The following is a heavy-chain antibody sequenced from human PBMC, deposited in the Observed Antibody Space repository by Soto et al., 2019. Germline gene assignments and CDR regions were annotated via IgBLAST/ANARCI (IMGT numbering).Heavy chain of an antibody. J-gene: IGHJ5*02. CDR1: GFTFSSYA. CDR2: ISGSGGST. D-gene: IGHD6-13*01. CDR3: AKTATAADGARGNWFDP. V-gene: IGHV3-23*01. Sequence: EVQLLESGGGLVQPGGSLRLSCAASGFTFSSYAMSWVRQAPGKGLEWVSAISGSGGSTYYADSVKGRFTISRDNSKNTLYLQMNSLRAEDTAVYYCAKTATAADGARGNWFDPWGQGTLVTVSS.